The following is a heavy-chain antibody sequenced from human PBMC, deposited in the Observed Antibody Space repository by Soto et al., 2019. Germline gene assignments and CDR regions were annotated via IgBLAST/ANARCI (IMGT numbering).Heavy chain of an antibody. CDR3: ARAHTTLGYCSGGSCYPPLNSYGMDV. CDR1: GYTFTSYD. V-gene: IGHV1-8*01. CDR2: MNPNSGNT. Sequence: ASVKVSCKASGYTFTSYDINWVRQATGQGLEWMGWMNPNSGNTGYAKKFQGRVTMTRNTSISTAYMELSSLRSEDTAVYYCARAHTTLGYCSGGSCYPPLNSYGMDVWGQGTTVTVSS. D-gene: IGHD2-15*01. J-gene: IGHJ6*02.